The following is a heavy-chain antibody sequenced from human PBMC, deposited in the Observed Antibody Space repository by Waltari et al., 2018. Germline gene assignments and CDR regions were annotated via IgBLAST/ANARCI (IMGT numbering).Heavy chain of an antibody. CDR2: INPNSGDT. D-gene: IGHD3-22*01. CDR3: ARGPYYYDTSGFSLHY. CDR1: GYTFTGYY. V-gene: IGHV1-2*02. J-gene: IGHJ4*02. Sequence: QVQLMQSGAEVKKPGASVKVSCKASGYTFTGYYIPWVRQAPGQGLEWMGWINPNSGDTRYAQKFQGRVTMTRDTSISTSYMELSRLISDDTAVYYCARGPYYYDTSGFSLHYWGQGTLVTVSS.